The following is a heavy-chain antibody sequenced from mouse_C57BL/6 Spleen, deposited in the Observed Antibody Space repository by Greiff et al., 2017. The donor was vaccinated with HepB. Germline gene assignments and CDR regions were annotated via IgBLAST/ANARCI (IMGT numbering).Heavy chain of an antibody. V-gene: IGHV1-64*01. Sequence: QVQLQQPGAELVKPGASVKLSCKASGYTFTSYWMHWVKQRPGQGLEWIGMIHPNSGSTNYNEKFKSKATLTVDKSSSTAYMQLSSLTSEDAAVYYCARRGYGNDAMDYWGQGTSVTVSS. CDR1: GYTFTSYW. CDR2: IHPNSGST. D-gene: IGHD2-1*01. J-gene: IGHJ4*01. CDR3: ARRGYGNDAMDY.